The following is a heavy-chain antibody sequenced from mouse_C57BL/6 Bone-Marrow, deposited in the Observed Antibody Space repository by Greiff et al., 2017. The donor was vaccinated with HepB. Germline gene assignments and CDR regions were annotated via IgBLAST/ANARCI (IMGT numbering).Heavy chain of an antibody. V-gene: IGHV2-5*01. CDR3: AKNYYGSSYDYYAMDY. CDR1: GFSLTSYG. Sequence: VQRVESGPGLVQPSQSLSITCTVSGFSLTSYGVHWVRQSPGKGLEWLGVIWRGGSTDYNAAFMSRLSITKDNSKSQVFFKMNSLQADDTAIYYCAKNYYGSSYDYYAMDYWGQGTSVTVSS. CDR2: IWRGGST. J-gene: IGHJ4*01. D-gene: IGHD1-1*01.